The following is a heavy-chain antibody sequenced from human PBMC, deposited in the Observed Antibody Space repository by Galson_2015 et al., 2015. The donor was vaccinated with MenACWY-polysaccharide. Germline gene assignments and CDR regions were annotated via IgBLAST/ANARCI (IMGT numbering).Heavy chain of an antibody. CDR2: IYYRGNT. CDR1: GGSVNSRSYH. D-gene: IGHD2-2*01. J-gene: IGHJ3*01. V-gene: IGHV4-39*01. Sequence: ETLSLTCTVSGGSVNSRSYHWGWIRQPPGKGLEWIGIIYYRGNTYYNPSLESRVTISVDTSNNQFSLMLSSVTAADTALYYCARAPTPYCSSTSCFNKYAFDVWGQGTMGTVSS. CDR3: ARAPTPYCSSTSCFNKYAFDV.